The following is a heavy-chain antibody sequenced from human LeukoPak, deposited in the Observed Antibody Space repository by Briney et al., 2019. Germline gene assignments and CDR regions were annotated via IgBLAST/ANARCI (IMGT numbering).Heavy chain of an antibody. D-gene: IGHD3-22*01. CDR3: AKDIQYYYDSSGYYFFDY. V-gene: IGHV3-23*01. J-gene: IGHJ4*02. Sequence: GGSLRLSCTASGFTFSSYAMNWVRQAPGKGLEWVSTISGSGFSTYYADSVKGRFTISRDNSKNTLYLQMNSLRAEDTAVYYCAKDIQYYYDSSGYYFFDYWGQGTLVTVSS. CDR1: GFTFSSYA. CDR2: ISGSGFST.